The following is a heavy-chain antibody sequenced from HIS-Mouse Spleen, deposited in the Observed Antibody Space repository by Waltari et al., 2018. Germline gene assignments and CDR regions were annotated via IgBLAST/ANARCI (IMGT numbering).Heavy chain of an antibody. Sequence: QLQLQESGPGLLKPSETLSLTCTVSGGSISSSSYYWGWIRQPPGRGREWIGSIYYSGRTYYNPSLKIRVTISVDTSKNQCSLKLSSVTAADTAVYYCAREIPYSSSWYDWYFDLWGRGTLVTVSS. V-gene: IGHV4-39*07. CDR1: GGSISSSSYY. J-gene: IGHJ2*01. CDR3: AREIPYSSSWYDWYFDL. CDR2: IYYSGRT. D-gene: IGHD6-13*01.